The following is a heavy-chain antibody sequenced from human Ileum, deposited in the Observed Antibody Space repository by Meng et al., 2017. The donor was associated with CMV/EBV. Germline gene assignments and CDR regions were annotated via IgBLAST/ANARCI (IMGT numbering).Heavy chain of an antibody. V-gene: IGHV3-72*01. CDR2: IRKETNSFTT. CDR3: PRGAGRYCSTTTCYAYYYGFDV. J-gene: IGHJ6*02. CDR1: GFTFSDHY. Sequence: GGSLRLSCATSGFTFSDHYMDWVRQAPGKGLEWVGRIRKETNSFTTEYAASLKGRFTISRDDAKNSLYLQMNSLGPEDTAVYYCPRGAGRYCSTTTCYAYYYGFDVWGQGTTVTVSS. D-gene: IGHD2-2*01.